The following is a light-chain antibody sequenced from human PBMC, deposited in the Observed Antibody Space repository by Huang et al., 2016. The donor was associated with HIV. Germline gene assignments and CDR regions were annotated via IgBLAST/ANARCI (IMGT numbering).Light chain of an antibody. V-gene: IGKV1-33*01. J-gene: IGKJ2*01. CDR3: QQYDNLYT. CDR2: GAS. Sequence: IQMTQSPASLSASVGDRVTISCQASQDIRNYLNWYKQKPGKAPTLLIYGASNLETGVPSSFSGNGSGTDFTITITSLQSEDIATYYCQQYDNLYTFGQGTRVEIK. CDR1: QDIRNY.